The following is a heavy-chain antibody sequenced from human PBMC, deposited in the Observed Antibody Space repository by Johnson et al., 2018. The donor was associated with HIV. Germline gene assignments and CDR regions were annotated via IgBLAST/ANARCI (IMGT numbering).Heavy chain of an antibody. Sequence: QVQLVESGGGVVQPGGSLRLSCAASGFTFSSYGIHWVRQAPGKGLDWVAFIRHDGSNKYYADSVKGRFTISRDNSKNTLDLQMNSLRAEDTAVYYCAKAEGVGINSFDIWCQGTMVTVSS. J-gene: IGHJ3*02. CDR1: GFTFSSYG. CDR2: IRHDGSNK. D-gene: IGHD1-26*01. V-gene: IGHV3-30*02. CDR3: AKAEGVGINSFDI.